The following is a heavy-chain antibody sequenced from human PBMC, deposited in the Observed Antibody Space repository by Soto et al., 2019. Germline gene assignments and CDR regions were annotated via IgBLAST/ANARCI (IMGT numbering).Heavy chain of an antibody. CDR2: IYYSGST. CDR3: ARARYCSGGSCLGDFDY. V-gene: IGHV4-59*01. D-gene: IGHD2-15*01. CDR1: GGSISSYY. J-gene: IGHJ4*02. Sequence: QVQLQESGPGLVKPSETLSLTCTVSGGSISSYYWSWIRQPPGKGLEWIGYIYYSGSTNYNPSLKSRVTISVDTSKNQFSLKLSSVTAADTAVYYCARARYCSGGSCLGDFDYWGQGPLVTVSS.